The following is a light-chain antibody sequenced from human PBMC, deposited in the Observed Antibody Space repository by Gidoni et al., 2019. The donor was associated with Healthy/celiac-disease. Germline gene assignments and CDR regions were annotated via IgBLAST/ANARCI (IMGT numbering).Light chain of an antibody. V-gene: IGKV1-9*01. CDR2: AAS. J-gene: IGKJ2*01. Sequence: IHFTQSPSSLSASVGDRVTITCRASQGISSYLAWYQQKQGKAPKLLIYAASTLQSGVPSRLSGSGSGTDFTLTISSLQPEDFATYYCKKLNSYPMYTCGQGTKLEIK. CDR3: KKLNSYPMYT. CDR1: QGISSY.